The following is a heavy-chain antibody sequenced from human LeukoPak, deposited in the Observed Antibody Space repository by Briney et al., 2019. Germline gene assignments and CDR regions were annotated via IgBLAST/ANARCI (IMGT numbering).Heavy chain of an antibody. CDR1: GDSVSSNSVT. V-gene: IGHV6-1*01. CDR3: ARPLDSSNNYFDY. CDR2: TYYRSTWYN. D-gene: IGHD6-13*01. J-gene: IGHJ4*02. Sequence: SQTLSLTCAISGDSVSSNSVTWNWIRQSPSRGLEWLGRTYYRSTWYNDYAVSVRGRITVNPDTSKNQFSLHLNSVTPEDTAVYYCARPLDSSNNYFDYWGQGTLVTVSA.